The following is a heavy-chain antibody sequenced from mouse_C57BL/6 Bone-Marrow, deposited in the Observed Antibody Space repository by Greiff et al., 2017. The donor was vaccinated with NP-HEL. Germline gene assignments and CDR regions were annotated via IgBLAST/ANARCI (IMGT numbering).Heavy chain of an antibody. CDR3: ARGISTVVATDWYFDV. Sequence: VKLMESGAELVRPGASVKLSCKASGYTFTDYYINWVKQRPGQGLEWIARIYPGSGNTYYNEKFKGKATLTAEKSSSTAYMQLSSLTSEDSAVYFCARGISTVVATDWYFDVWGTGTTVTVSS. D-gene: IGHD1-1*01. V-gene: IGHV1-76*01. CDR2: IYPGSGNT. J-gene: IGHJ1*03. CDR1: GYTFTDYY.